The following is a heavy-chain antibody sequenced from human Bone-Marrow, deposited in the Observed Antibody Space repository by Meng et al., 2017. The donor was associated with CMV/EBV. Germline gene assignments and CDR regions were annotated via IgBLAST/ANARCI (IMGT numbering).Heavy chain of an antibody. Sequence: ASVKVSCKASGYTFTSYDINWVRQATGQGLEWMGWMNPNSGNTGYAQKFQGRVTITRNTSISTAYMELSSLRSEDTAVYYCARAKYDFWSGHFDYWGQGTLVTVSS. CDR1: GYTFTSYD. CDR2: MNPNSGNT. CDR3: ARAKYDFWSGHFDY. V-gene: IGHV1-8*03. D-gene: IGHD3-3*01. J-gene: IGHJ4*02.